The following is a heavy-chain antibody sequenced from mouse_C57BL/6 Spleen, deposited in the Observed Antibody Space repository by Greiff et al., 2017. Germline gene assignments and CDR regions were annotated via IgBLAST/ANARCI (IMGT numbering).Heavy chain of an antibody. D-gene: IGHD1-1*01. Sequence: EVQLQESGPGLVKPSQSLSLTCSVTGYSITSGYYWNWIRQFPGNKLEWMGYISYDGSNNYNPSLKNRISITRDTSKNQFFLKLNSVTTEDTATYYGATIAPITTVVVDYWGQGTTLTVSS. J-gene: IGHJ2*01. CDR1: GYSITSGYY. CDR2: ISYDGSN. CDR3: ATIAPITTVVVDY. V-gene: IGHV3-6*01.